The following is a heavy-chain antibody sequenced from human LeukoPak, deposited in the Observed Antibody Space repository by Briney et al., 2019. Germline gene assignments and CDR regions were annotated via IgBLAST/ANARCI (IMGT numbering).Heavy chain of an antibody. CDR1: GFTFSSYW. CDR3: ARVNTIFGVDIVSLGAEFEF. V-gene: IGHV3-7*01. D-gene: IGHD3-3*02. J-gene: IGHJ4*02. Sequence: GGSLRLSCAASGFTFSSYWMSWVRQAPGKGLEWVANIQQDGSEKYYVDSVKGRFTISRDNSNDTLYLQMNSLRPEDTALYYCARVNTIFGVDIVSLGAEFEFWGQGTLVTVSS. CDR2: IQQDGSEK.